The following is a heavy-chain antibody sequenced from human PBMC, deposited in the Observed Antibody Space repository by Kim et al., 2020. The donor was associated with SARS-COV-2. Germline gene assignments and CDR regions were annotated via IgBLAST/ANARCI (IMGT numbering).Heavy chain of an antibody. Sequence: SVKVSCKASGGTFSSYAISWVRQAPGQGLEWMGGIIPIFGTANYAQKFQGRVTITADESTSTAYLELGRRRSEEPAVYYCSGTGYSSRYTHDYYYGMDVWGQGTTVTVSS. J-gene: IGHJ6*02. V-gene: IGHV1-69*13. CDR3: SGTGYSSRYTHDYYYGMDV. D-gene: IGHD6-25*01. CDR1: GGTFSSYA. CDR2: IIPIFGTA.